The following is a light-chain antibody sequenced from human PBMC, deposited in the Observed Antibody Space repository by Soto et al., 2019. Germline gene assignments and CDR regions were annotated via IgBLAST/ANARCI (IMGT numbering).Light chain of an antibody. J-gene: IGKJ2*01. Sequence: HRLNTYLAWYQQKPGTAPKLLIYGVSSLQAGVPSRFSGSGSGTDFTLIISSLQSEDFATYYCQQYFSYPYTLGQGTKVDI. V-gene: IGKV1-8*01. CDR2: GVS. CDR1: HRLNTY. CDR3: QQYFSYPYT.